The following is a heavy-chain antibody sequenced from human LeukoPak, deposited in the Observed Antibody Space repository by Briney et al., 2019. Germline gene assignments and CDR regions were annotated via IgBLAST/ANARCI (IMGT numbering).Heavy chain of an antibody. CDR1: GFTFSTYG. J-gene: IGHJ4*02. CDR3: AASGPVGGNWYSTDF. D-gene: IGHD1-7*01. CDR2: TRYDGVNK. V-gene: IGHV3-30*02. Sequence: GGSLTLSCAASGFTFSTYGVHWVRQAPGKVLEWVTFTRYDGVNKYYADSVKGRFTISRDNSKSTLYLQMNSLRTEDTAVYYCAASGPVGGNWYSTDFWGQGTLVTVSS.